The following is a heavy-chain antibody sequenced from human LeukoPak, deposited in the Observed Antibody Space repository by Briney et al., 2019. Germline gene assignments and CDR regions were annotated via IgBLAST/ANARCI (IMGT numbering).Heavy chain of an antibody. Sequence: SETLSLTCAVYGGSFSGYYWSWIRQPPGKGLEWIGEINHSGSTNYNPSLKSRVTISVDTSKNQFSLKLSSVTAADTAVYYCARGGARSPLRYFDWLLQKDLDYWGQGTLVTVSS. CDR1: GGSFSGYY. V-gene: IGHV4-34*01. CDR2: INHSGST. J-gene: IGHJ4*02. CDR3: ARGGARSPLRYFDWLLQKDLDY. D-gene: IGHD3-9*01.